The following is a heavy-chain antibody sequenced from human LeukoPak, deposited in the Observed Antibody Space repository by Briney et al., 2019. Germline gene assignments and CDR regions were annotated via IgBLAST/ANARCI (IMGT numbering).Heavy chain of an antibody. CDR2: ISAYNGNT. J-gene: IGHJ6*03. D-gene: IGHD3-16*01. V-gene: IGHV1-18*01. Sequence: GASVKVSCKASGYTFTSYGISWVRQAPGQGLEWMGWISAYNGNTNYAQKLQGRVTMTTDTSTSTAYMELRSLRSDDTAVYYCATTWGSPDYYYYYMDVWGKGTTVTVSS. CDR1: GYTFTSYG. CDR3: ATTWGSPDYYYYYMDV.